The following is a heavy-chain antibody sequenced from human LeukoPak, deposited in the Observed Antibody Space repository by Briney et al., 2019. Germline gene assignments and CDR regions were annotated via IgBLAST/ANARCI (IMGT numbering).Heavy chain of an antibody. CDR1: GFNFSSYS. CDR3: AGYCSSTSCLWFSDY. V-gene: IGHV3-48*01. D-gene: IGHD2-2*01. Sequence: GGSLRLSCAASGFNFSSYSMNWVRQAPGKGLERVSYISSSSSTIYYAESVKGRFTISRDNAKNSLYLQMNSLRAEDTAVYYCAGYCSSTSCLWFSDYWGQGTLVTVSS. CDR2: ISSSSSTI. J-gene: IGHJ4*02.